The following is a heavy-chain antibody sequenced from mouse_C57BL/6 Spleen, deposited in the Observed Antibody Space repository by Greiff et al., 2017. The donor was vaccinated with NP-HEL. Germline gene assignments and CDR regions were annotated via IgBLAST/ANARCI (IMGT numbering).Heavy chain of an antibody. Sequence: QVHVKQSGAELVKPGASVKISCKASGYAFSSYWMNWVKQRPGKGLEWIGQIYPGDGDTNYNGKFKGKATLTADKSSSTAYMQLSSLTSEDSAVYFCARSDYGSSSWFAYWGQGTLVTVSA. D-gene: IGHD1-1*01. J-gene: IGHJ3*01. CDR3: ARSDYGSSSWFAY. CDR2: IYPGDGDT. V-gene: IGHV1-80*01. CDR1: GYAFSSYW.